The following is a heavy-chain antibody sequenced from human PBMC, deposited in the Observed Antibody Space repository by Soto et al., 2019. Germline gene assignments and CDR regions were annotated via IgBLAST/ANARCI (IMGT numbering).Heavy chain of an antibody. CDR1: GYNFSSQW. CDR2: VYPGDAET. V-gene: IGHV5-51*01. J-gene: IGHJ3*02. Sequence: GESLKISCKGSGYNFSSQWIAWVRQKPGKGLEWMGIVYPGDAETRYSPSFQGQVTMSADKSIDTAYLQWSSLKASDTAIYYCAKSEVPEIWGQGTMVTVSS. CDR3: AKSEVPEI.